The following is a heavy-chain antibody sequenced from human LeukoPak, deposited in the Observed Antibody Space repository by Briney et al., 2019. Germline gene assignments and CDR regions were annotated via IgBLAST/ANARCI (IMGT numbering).Heavy chain of an antibody. V-gene: IGHV3-66*02. J-gene: IGHJ4*02. CDR1: GFTVSSNY. CDR2: IYSGGST. D-gene: IGHD6-13*01. Sequence: PGGSLRLSCAASGFTVSSNYMSWVRQAPGKGLEWVSVIYSGGSTYYADSVKGRFTISRDNSKNTLYLQMNSLRAEDTAVYYCARDSSSSWSHVGYWGQGTLVTVSS. CDR3: ARDSSSSWSHVGY.